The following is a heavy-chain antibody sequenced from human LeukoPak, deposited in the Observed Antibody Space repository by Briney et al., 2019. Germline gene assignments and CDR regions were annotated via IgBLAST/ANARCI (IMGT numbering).Heavy chain of an antibody. D-gene: IGHD4-11*01. CDR2: ISSSSSYI. Sequence: GGSLRLSCAASGFTFSSYSMNWVRQAPGKGLEWVSSISSSSSYIYYADSVKGRLTISRDNAKNSLYLQMNSLRAEDTAVYYCARDFNNYVDYYGMDVWGQGTTVTVSS. CDR1: GFTFSSYS. J-gene: IGHJ6*02. CDR3: ARDFNNYVDYYGMDV. V-gene: IGHV3-21*01.